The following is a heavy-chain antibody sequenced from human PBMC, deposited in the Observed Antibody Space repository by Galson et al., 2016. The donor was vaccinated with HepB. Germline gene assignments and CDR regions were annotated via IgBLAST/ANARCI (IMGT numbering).Heavy chain of an antibody. Sequence: QSGAEVKKPGESLKISCKGSEFNFSTYWIAWVRQMPGKGLEWMGIIYPGDSDTRYSPSFRGQVTISADKSINTAYLQWSSLKASDTAMYYCARPIAAAGNGWFDPWGQGTLVTVSS. CDR2: IYPGDSDT. J-gene: IGHJ5*02. V-gene: IGHV5-51*01. CDR3: ARPIAAAGNGWFDP. CDR1: EFNFSTYW. D-gene: IGHD6-13*01.